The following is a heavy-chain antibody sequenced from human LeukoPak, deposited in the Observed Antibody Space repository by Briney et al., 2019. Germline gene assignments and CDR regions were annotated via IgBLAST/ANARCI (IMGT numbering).Heavy chain of an antibody. Sequence: GGSLRLSCAASGFTFSSYGMHWVRQAPGKGLEGVAVISYDGSNKYYADSVKGRFTISRDNSKNPLYLQMNSLRAEDTAVYYCAKFPGDYYGSGLIDYWGQGTLVTVSS. D-gene: IGHD3-10*01. CDR3: AKFPGDYYGSGLIDY. CDR1: GFTFSSYG. CDR2: ISYDGSNK. J-gene: IGHJ4*02. V-gene: IGHV3-30*18.